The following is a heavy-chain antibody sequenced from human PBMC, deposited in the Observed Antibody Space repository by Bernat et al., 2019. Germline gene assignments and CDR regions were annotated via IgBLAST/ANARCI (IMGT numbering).Heavy chain of an antibody. V-gene: IGHV1-8*01. J-gene: IGHJ6*04. CDR2: MNLNGGNT. CDR3: ARAPPLDNKMDV. Sequence: QVQLVQSGAEVKKPGASVKVSCKASGYTFTSYDFNWGRQPTGQGLEGLGWMNLNGGNTGYAQKFQGRVTMTRNTSISTAYMELSSLRSEDTAVYYCARAPPLDNKMDVWGKGTTVTVSS. D-gene: IGHD3/OR15-3a*01. CDR1: GYTFTSYD.